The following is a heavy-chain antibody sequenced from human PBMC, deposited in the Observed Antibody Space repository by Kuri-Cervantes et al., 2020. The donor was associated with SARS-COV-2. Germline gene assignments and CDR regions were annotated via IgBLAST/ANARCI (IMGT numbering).Heavy chain of an antibody. Sequence: GESLKISCAASGFTFSGHWIHWVRQAPGKGLVWVSRINPDGSYTNNADSVKGRFTISRDNSKNTLYLQMNSLRAEDTAVYYCAKDRVTYDSSGYYAYWGQGTLVTVSS. CDR1: GFTFSGHW. D-gene: IGHD3-22*01. CDR2: INPDGSYT. CDR3: AKDRVTYDSSGYYAY. J-gene: IGHJ4*02. V-gene: IGHV3-74*01.